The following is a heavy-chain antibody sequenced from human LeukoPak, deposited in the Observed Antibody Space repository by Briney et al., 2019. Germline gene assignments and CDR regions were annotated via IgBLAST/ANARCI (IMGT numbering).Heavy chain of an antibody. V-gene: IGHV3-53*01. CDR3: ARERDYDTYIDY. D-gene: IGHD3-22*01. CDR2: IYTGDVP. Sequence: GGSLRLSCAVSGFRVSSNHMTWVRQAPGKGLGWVSLIYTGDVPYSADSVKGRFTISTDNSKNILYLQMDSLTAEDTALYYCARERDYDTYIDYWGQGTLVTVSS. CDR1: GFRVSSNH. J-gene: IGHJ4*02.